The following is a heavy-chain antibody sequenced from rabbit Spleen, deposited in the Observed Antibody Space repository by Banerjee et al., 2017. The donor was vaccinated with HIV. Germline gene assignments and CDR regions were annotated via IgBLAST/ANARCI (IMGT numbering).Heavy chain of an antibody. CDR2: IYAGSSGVT. D-gene: IGHD6-1*01. V-gene: IGHV1S45*01. Sequence: QEQLVESGGGLVQPEGSLTLTCTASGFSFSANYWICWVRQAPGKGLDWIACIYAGSSGVTYYASWAKGRFTISKTSPTTVTLQMTSLTAADTATYFCARESGYVDNGYDTGFKLWGPGTLVTVS. J-gene: IGHJ4*01. CDR1: GFSFSANYW. CDR3: ARESGYVDNGYDTGFKL.